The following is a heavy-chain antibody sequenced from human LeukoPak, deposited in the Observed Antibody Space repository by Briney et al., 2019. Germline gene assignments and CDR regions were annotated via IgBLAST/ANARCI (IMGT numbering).Heavy chain of an antibody. Sequence: GGSLRLSCAASGFTFSSYSMNWVRQAPGKGLEWVSSISSSSSYIYYADSVKGRFTISRDNAKNSLYLQMNSLRAKDTAVYYCARSGRYYDILTGYSPTQFFDYWGQGTLVTVSS. D-gene: IGHD3-9*01. CDR1: GFTFSSYS. CDR3: ARSGRYYDILTGYSPTQFFDY. V-gene: IGHV3-21*01. CDR2: ISSSSSYI. J-gene: IGHJ4*02.